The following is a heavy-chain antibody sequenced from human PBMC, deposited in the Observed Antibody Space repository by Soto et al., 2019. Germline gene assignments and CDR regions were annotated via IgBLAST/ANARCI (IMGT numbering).Heavy chain of an antibody. D-gene: IGHD3-9*01. Sequence: HPGGSLRLSCAASGFTFSSYAMSWVRQAPGKGLEWVSAISGSGGSTYYADSVKGRFTISRDNSKNTLYLQMNSLRAEDTAVYYCTTDWGYFDWFNPTPNYFDYWGQGTLVTVSS. J-gene: IGHJ4*02. CDR1: GFTFSSYA. CDR2: ISGSGGST. CDR3: TTDWGYFDWFNPTPNYFDY. V-gene: IGHV3-23*01.